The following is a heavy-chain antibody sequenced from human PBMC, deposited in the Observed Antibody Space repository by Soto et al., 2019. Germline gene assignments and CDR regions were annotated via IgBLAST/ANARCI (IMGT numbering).Heavy chain of an antibody. Sequence: QVQLQESGPGLVKPSQTLSLTCTVSGGSISSGDYYWSWIRQPPGKGLEWIGYIYYSGSTYYNPSLKSRVTISVDTSKNQFSLKLSSVTAADTAVYYCARAWGLLVEMAKIDGYYFDYWGQGTLVTFSS. CDR1: GGSISSGDYY. CDR3: ARAWGLLVEMAKIDGYYFDY. J-gene: IGHJ4*02. CDR2: IYYSGST. D-gene: IGHD1-26*01. V-gene: IGHV4-30-4*01.